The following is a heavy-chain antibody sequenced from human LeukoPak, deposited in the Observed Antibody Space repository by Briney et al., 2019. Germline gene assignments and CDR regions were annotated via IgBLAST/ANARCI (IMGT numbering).Heavy chain of an antibody. D-gene: IGHD3-22*01. J-gene: IGHJ5*02. V-gene: IGHV4-59*12. CDR1: GGSISTYY. Sequence: PSETLSLTCTVSGGSISTYYWNWIRPPPGKGLEWIGYIYYSGTTNYNPSLKSRVSMSVDTSKNQFSLKLSSVTAADTAVYYCARGRSMIVVVTRGNWFDPWGQGTLVTVSS. CDR3: ARGRSMIVVVTRGNWFDP. CDR2: IYYSGTT.